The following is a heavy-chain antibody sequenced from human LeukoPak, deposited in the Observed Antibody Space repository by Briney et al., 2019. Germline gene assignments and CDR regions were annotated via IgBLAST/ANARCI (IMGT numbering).Heavy chain of an antibody. CDR3: ARGGPVGY. CDR1: GFTVSSNY. Sequence: PGGSLRLSCAASGFTVSSNYMNWVRQAPGKGLQWVSVIYSGGSTYYANSVKGRFTISRDSSKNTVYLQMNSLRAEDTAVYYCARGGPVGYWGQGTLVTVSS. J-gene: IGHJ4*02. CDR2: IYSGGST. V-gene: IGHV3-66*02. D-gene: IGHD1-26*01.